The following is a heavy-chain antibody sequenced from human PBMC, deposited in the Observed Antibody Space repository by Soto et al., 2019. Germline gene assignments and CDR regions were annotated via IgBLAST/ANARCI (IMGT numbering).Heavy chain of an antibody. D-gene: IGHD2-2*01. J-gene: IGHJ6*03. Sequence: HPGGSLRLSCAASGFTFSSYSMNWVRQAPGKGLEWVSYISSSSSTIYYADSVKGRFTISRDNAKNSLYLQMNSLRAEDTAVYYCARVFGLGCSSTSCYAATHHYYYYYMDVWGKGTTVTVSS. CDR3: ARVFGLGCSSTSCYAATHHYYYYYMDV. V-gene: IGHV3-48*01. CDR2: ISSSSSTI. CDR1: GFTFSSYS.